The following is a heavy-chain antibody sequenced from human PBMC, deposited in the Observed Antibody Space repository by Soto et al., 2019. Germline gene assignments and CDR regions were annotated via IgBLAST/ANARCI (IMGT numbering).Heavy chain of an antibody. J-gene: IGHJ6*02. CDR3: ARDLQLGYYYYGMDV. CDR2: IYYLGNT. Sequence: SETLSLTCTVSGCSISSTSSYWAWIRQPPGKGLEWVGSIYYLGNTYYNPSLGSRVTISVDTSKNQFSLQLNSVTPEDTAVYYCARDLQLGYYYYGMDVWGQGTTVTVSS. V-gene: IGHV4-39*02. D-gene: IGHD6-6*01. CDR1: GCSISSTSSY.